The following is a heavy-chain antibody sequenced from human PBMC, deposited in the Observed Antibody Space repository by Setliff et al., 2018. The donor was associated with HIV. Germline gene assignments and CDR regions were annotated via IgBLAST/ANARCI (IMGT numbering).Heavy chain of an antibody. D-gene: IGHD3-10*01. V-gene: IGHV4-34*01. CDR3: ARGLGHYGSGSSLPLGY. J-gene: IGHJ4*02. CDR2: INHSGNT. CDR1: GGSFSGFY. Sequence: SETLSLTCDVYGGSFSGFYWTWIRQPPGKGLEWIGEINHSGNTNYNPSLNSRVLISVDTSKNQFSLKMLSVTAADTAVYYCARGLGHYGSGSSLPLGYWGQGTQVTVSS.